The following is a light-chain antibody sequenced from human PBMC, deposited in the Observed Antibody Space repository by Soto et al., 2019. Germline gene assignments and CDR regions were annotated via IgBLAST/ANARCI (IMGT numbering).Light chain of an antibody. CDR1: LNVNSY. V-gene: IGKV3-20*01. J-gene: IGKJ5*01. CDR3: QQYGSSPTIT. CDR2: DAS. Sequence: IVMTHSPATLSVSPGERATLSCRASLNVNSYLAWYQQKPGQAPSLLIYDASNRAAGIPARFSGSGSGTDFTLTIRRLETADLAVYYCQQYGSSPTITFGHGTRLEI.